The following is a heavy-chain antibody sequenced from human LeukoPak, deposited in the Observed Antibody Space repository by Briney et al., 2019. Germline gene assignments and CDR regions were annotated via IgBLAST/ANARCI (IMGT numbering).Heavy chain of an antibody. CDR2: ISYDGSNK. CDR3: ARPSGPGHDHGMDV. CDR1: GFTFSSYA. V-gene: IGHV3-30*14. Sequence: PGRSLRLSCAASGFTFSSYAMHWVRQAPGKGLEWVAVISYDGSNKYYADSVKGRFTISRDNSKNTLYLQMNSLRAEDTAVYYCARPSGPGHDHGMDVWGQGTTVTVSS. D-gene: IGHD3-10*01. J-gene: IGHJ6*02.